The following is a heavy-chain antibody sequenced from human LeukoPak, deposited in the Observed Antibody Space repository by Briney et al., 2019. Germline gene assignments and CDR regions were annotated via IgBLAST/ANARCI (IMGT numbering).Heavy chain of an antibody. V-gene: IGHV3-66*01. CDR3: ARGVGGVGAIELT. D-gene: IGHD1-26*01. CDR2: IYSGGRT. CDR1: GFTVSSNH. Sequence: GGSLRLSCAVSGFTVSSNHMSWVRQAPREGLEGVSVIYSGGRTYYADSLKSRFTISRDNSKNTLYLQMNSLRAEDTAVYYCARGVGGVGAIELTWGQGTLVTVSS. J-gene: IGHJ5*02.